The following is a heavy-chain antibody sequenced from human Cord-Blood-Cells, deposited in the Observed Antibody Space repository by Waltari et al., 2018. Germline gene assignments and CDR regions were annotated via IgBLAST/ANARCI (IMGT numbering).Heavy chain of an antibody. J-gene: IGHJ6*02. CDR3: ARDRLKPHCSSTSCYYYYYGMDV. Sequence: QVQLVQSGAEVKKPGSSVKVSCKASGGTFSSYAISWVRQAPGPGLGWMGGIIPIFGTANYAQKFQGRVTITADESTSTAYMELSSLRSEDTAVYYCARDRLKPHCSSTSCYYYYYGMDVWGQGTTVTVSS. D-gene: IGHD2-2*01. V-gene: IGHV1-69*12. CDR2: IIPIFGTA. CDR1: GGTFSSYA.